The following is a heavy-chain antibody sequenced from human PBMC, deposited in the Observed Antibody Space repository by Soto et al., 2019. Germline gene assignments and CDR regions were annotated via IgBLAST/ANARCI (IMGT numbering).Heavy chain of an antibody. CDR2: ISSSSSYI. CDR1: GFTFSSYS. D-gene: IGHD1-7*01. J-gene: IGHJ4*02. V-gene: IGHV3-21*01. Sequence: TGGSLRLSCAASGFTFSSYSMNWVRQAPGKGLEWVSSISSSSSYIYYADSVKGRFTISRDNAKNSLYLQMNSLRAEDTAVYYCARFSWLELLSPFDYWGQGTLVTVSS. CDR3: ARFSWLELLSPFDY.